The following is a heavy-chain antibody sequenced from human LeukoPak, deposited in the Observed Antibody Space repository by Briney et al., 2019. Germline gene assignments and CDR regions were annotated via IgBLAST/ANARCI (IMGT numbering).Heavy chain of an antibody. D-gene: IGHD5-12*01. CDR2: MRYDGITK. V-gene: IGHV3-30*02. Sequence: GGSLRLSCAASGFIFSGYDMHWVRQAPGKGLEWVALMRYDGITKYYADSVKGRFTVSRDNSKKTLYVQMNSLRDDDTAIYYCTKTGDSGSFSDYWGQGTLVTVSS. CDR3: TKTGDSGSFSDY. J-gene: IGHJ4*02. CDR1: GFIFSGYD.